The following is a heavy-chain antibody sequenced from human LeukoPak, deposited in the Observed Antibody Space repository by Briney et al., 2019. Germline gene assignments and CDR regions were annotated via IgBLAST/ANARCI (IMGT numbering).Heavy chain of an antibody. CDR1: GFTFSGST. Sequence: GGSLKLSCAASGFTFSGSTMHWVRQASGKGLEWVGHIRSKPNSYATAYAVSVKGRFTISRDDSKSTAYLQMHSLKSDDTAVYYCATQLWEYYYYGMDVWGQGTTVTVFS. CDR3: ATQLWEYYYYGMDV. J-gene: IGHJ6*02. CDR2: IRSKPNSYAT. V-gene: IGHV3-73*01. D-gene: IGHD6-13*01.